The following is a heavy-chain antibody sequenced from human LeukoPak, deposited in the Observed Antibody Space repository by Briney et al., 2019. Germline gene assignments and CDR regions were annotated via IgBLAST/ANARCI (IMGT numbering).Heavy chain of an antibody. V-gene: IGHV3-30*18. CDR2: ISYDGSNK. J-gene: IGHJ4*02. D-gene: IGHD6-6*01. CDR1: GFTFSSYG. Sequence: GGSLRLSCAASGFTFSSYGMHWARQAPGKGLEWVAVISYDGSNKYYADSVKGRFTISRDNSKNTLYLQMNSLRAEDTAVYYCAKDIRIAARLDYWGQGTLVTVSS. CDR3: AKDIRIAARLDY.